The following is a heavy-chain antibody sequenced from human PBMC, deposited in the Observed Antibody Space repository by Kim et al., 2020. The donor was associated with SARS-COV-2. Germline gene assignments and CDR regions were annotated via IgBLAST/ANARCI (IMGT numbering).Heavy chain of an antibody. D-gene: IGHD2-15*01. CDR2: ISYDGSNK. CDR1: GFTFSSYG. Sequence: GGSLRLSCAASGFTFSSYGMHWVRQAPGKGLEWVAVISYDGSNKYYADSVKGRFTISRDNSKNTLYLQMNSLRAEDTAVYYCAALGWWDAFDIWGQGTMVTVSS. V-gene: IGHV3-30*03. J-gene: IGHJ3*02. CDR3: AALGWWDAFDI.